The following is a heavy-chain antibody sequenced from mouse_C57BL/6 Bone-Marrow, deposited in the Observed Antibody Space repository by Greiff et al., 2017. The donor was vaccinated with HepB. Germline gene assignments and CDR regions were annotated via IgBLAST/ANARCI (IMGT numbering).Heavy chain of an antibody. CDR2: IHPNSGST. Sequence: QVHVKQPGAELVKPGASVKLSCKASGYTFTSYWMHWVKQRPGQGLEWIGMIHPNSGSTNYNEKFKSKATLTVDKSSSTAYMQLSSLTSEDSAVYYCARGGWLLWYFDVWGTGTTVTVSS. CDR3: ARGGWLLWYFDV. CDR1: GYTFTSYW. J-gene: IGHJ1*03. V-gene: IGHV1-64*01. D-gene: IGHD2-3*01.